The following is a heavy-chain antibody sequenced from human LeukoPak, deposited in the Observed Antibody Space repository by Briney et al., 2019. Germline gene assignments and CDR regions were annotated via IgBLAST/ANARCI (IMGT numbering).Heavy chain of an antibody. D-gene: IGHD2-15*01. CDR2: ISSGSTSI. Sequence: PGGSLRLSCAASGFTCSSYSMAWVRQAPGKGLEWVSSISSGSTSIYYADSLKGRFTISRDNAENSLYLQMNSLRVEDTAIYYCARVSSMSTPSYNFDYWGQRTVDRVSS. CDR3: ARVSSMSTPSYNFDY. V-gene: IGHV3-21*01. CDR1: GFTCSSYS. J-gene: IGHJ4*02.